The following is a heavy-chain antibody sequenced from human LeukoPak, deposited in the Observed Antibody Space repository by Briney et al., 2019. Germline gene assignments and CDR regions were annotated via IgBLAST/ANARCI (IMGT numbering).Heavy chain of an antibody. J-gene: IGHJ6*03. V-gene: IGHV3-20*04. Sequence: PGGSLRLSCGASGFTFDDYGMSWVRQAPGKRLEWVSGINWNGDSTEFADSVKGRFSISRDNAKNSLYLQMNSLRAEDTAVYYCASSGYCSSTSCYLVYYYYMDVWGKGTTVTVSS. D-gene: IGHD2-2*01. CDR1: GFTFDDYG. CDR3: ASSGYCSSTSCYLVYYYYMDV. CDR2: INWNGDST.